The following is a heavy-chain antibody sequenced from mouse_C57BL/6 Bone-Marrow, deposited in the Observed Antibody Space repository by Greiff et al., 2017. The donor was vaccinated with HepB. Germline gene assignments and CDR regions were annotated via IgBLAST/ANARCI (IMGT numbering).Heavy chain of an antibody. D-gene: IGHD1-1*01. Sequence: EVQVVESGGGLVKPGGSLKLSCAASGFTFSSYAMSWVRQTPEKRLEWVATISDGGSYTYYPDNVKGRFTISRDNAKNNLYLQMSHLKSEDTAMYYCARGYYVYFDYWGQGTTLTVSS. CDR2: ISDGGSYT. CDR3: ARGYYVYFDY. V-gene: IGHV5-4*01. J-gene: IGHJ2*01. CDR1: GFTFSSYA.